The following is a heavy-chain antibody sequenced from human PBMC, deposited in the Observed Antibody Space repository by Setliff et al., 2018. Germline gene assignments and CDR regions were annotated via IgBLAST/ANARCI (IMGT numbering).Heavy chain of an antibody. J-gene: IGHJ4*02. V-gene: IGHV3-23*01. Sequence: GSLRLSCVGSGITFSSYDMSWVRQAPGKGLEWVSVITGGGGGGNTYYADSVKGRFTISRDTSKNTLFLQMNRLRAEDTALYYCAPHPNLNGDFWGQGTLVTVSS. CDR1: GITFSSYD. CDR2: ITGGGGGGNT. CDR3: APHPNLNGDF.